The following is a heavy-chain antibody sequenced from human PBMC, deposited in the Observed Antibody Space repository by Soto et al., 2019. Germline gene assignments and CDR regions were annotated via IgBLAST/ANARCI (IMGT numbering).Heavy chain of an antibody. V-gene: IGHV3-15*01. CDR3: TTTLFSATVVTREIV. D-gene: IGHD4-17*01. Sequence: LRLSCAASGFTFSNAWMSWVRQAPGKVLEWVGRIKSKTDGGTTDYAAHVQGRCTISRDDSKNTLYLQMNSRNTEDTAAYYCTTTLFSATVVTREIVWGPGALATVSS. J-gene: IGHJ1*01. CDR1: GFTFSNAW. CDR2: IKSKTDGGTT.